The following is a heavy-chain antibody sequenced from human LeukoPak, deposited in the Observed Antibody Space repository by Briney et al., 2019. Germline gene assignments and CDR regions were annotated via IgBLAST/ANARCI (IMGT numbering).Heavy chain of an antibody. V-gene: IGHV3-23*01. CDR2: IGNSGYT. Sequence: GGSLRLSCVASGFTFSTYAITWVRQAPGKGLEWVSSIGNSGYTYYADSVRGRFTISRENSRNTVYLEMSSLRVEDAATYYCAKGGIGERWSTDAWGQGTLVTISS. D-gene: IGHD3-3*01. J-gene: IGHJ5*02. CDR3: AKGGIGERWSTDA. CDR1: GFTFSTYA.